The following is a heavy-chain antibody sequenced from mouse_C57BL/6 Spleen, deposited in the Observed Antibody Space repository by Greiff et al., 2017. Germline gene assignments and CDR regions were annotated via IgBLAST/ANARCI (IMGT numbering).Heavy chain of an antibody. CDR2: IYPGDGDT. J-gene: IGHJ2*01. D-gene: IGHD1-1*01. CDR3: AREYGSRRGFDY. Sequence: VQLQQSGAELVKPGASVKISCKASGYAFRSYWMNWVKQRPGKGLEWIGQIYPGDGDTNYNGKFKGKATLTADKSSSTAYMQLSSLTSEDSAVYFCAREYGSRRGFDYWGQGTTLTVSS. V-gene: IGHV1-80*01. CDR1: GYAFRSYW.